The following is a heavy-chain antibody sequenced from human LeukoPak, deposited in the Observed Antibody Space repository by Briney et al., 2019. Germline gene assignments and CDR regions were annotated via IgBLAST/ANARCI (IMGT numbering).Heavy chain of an antibody. V-gene: IGHV4-59*01. CDR1: GDSISSYY. D-gene: IGHD6-13*01. CDR2: SYHTGST. CDR3: ATGYSSTWYYFDH. Sequence: SETLSLTCTVSGDSISSYYWSWIRQPPGKGLGWIGYSYHTGSTNYNPSLKSRVTISVDTSKNQFSLKLSSVTAGDTAVYYCATGYSSTWYYFDHWGQGTLVTVSS. J-gene: IGHJ4*02.